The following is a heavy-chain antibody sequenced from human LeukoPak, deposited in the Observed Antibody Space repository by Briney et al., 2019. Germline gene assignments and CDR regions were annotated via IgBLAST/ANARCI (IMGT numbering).Heavy chain of an antibody. CDR2: ISGSGGST. D-gene: IGHD3-22*01. Sequence: PGGSLRLSCAASGFTFSSYAMSWVRQAPGKGLEWVSAISGSGGSTYYADSVKGRFTISRDNSKNTLYLQMNSLRAEDTAVYYCAKARYYYDSSGYRSPFDYWGQGTLVTVSS. V-gene: IGHV3-23*01. CDR3: AKARYYYDSSGYRSPFDY. CDR1: GFTFSSYA. J-gene: IGHJ4*02.